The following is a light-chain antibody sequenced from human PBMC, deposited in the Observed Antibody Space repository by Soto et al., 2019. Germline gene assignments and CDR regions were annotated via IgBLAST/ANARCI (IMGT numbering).Light chain of an antibody. V-gene: IGKV1-9*01. J-gene: IGKJ4*01. CDR1: EGISSY. CDR2: TAS. Sequence: IQLTQSPSSLSASVGDRVAITCRASEGISSYLAWYQEKPGKVPKLLIDTASTLQNGVPSRFSGSGSGTDFTLTISSLQPEDFATYYCLKLKRYPLTFGGGTKV. CDR3: LKLKRYPLT.